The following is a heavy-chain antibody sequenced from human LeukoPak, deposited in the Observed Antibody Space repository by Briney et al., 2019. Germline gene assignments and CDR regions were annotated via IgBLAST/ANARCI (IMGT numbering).Heavy chain of an antibody. J-gene: IGHJ6*02. CDR1: GYSFTSYW. Sequence: GESLKISCKGSGYSFTSYWIGWVRQMPGKGLEWMGIIYPGDSDTRNSPSFQGQVTISADKSISTAYLQWSSLKASDTAIYYCARRELYSGYDAYYGVDVWGQGTTVIVSS. CDR3: ARRELYSGYDAYYGVDV. V-gene: IGHV5-51*01. D-gene: IGHD5-12*01. CDR2: IYPGDSDT.